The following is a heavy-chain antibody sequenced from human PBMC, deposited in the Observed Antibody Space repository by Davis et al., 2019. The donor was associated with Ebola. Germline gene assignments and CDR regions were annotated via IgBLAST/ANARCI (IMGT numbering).Heavy chain of an antibody. Sequence: ASVKVSCKASGYTFTSYDINWVRQATGQGLEWMGWMNPNSGNTNYAQKLQGRVTMTTDTSTSTAYMELSSLRSEDTAVYYCATDSRDLDYYYYGMDVWGQGTTVTVSS. V-gene: IGHV1-8*02. CDR3: ATDSRDLDYYYYGMDV. CDR2: MNPNSGNT. CDR1: GYTFTSYD. D-gene: IGHD1-14*01. J-gene: IGHJ6*02.